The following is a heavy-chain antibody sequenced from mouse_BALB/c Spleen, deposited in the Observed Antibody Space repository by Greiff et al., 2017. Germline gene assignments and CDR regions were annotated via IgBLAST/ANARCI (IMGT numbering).Heavy chain of an antibody. D-gene: IGHD1-1*02. Sequence: VQLQQSGPELVKPGASVRISCKASGYTFTSYYIHWVKQRPGQGLEWIGWIYPGNVNTKYNEKFKGKATLTADKSSSTAYMQLGSLTSEDSAVYFCARTGDYFDYWGQGTTLTVSS. CDR2: IYPGNVNT. CDR1: GYTFTSYY. V-gene: IGHV1S56*01. J-gene: IGHJ2*01. CDR3: ARTGDYFDY.